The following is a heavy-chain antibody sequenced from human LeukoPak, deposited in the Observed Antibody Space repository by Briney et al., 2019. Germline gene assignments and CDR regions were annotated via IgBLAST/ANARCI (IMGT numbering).Heavy chain of an antibody. CDR2: IYHSGST. V-gene: IGHV4-30-2*01. CDR1: GGSLSSGGYS. CDR3: ARSDSSGYYEDY. Sequence: SQTLSLTCTVSGGSLSSGGYSWSWIRQPPGTGLEWIGYIYHSGSTYYNPSLKSRVTISVDRSKNQFSLKLSSVTAADTAVYYCARSDSSGYYEDYWGQGTLVTVSS. D-gene: IGHD3-22*01. J-gene: IGHJ4*02.